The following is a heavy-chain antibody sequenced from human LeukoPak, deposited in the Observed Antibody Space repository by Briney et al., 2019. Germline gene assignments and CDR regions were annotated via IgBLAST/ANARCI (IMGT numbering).Heavy chain of an antibody. Sequence: PGGSLRLSCAASGFTFSNAWMSWVRQAPGKGLEWVGRIKSKTDGGTTDYAAPVKGRFTISRDDSKNTLYLQMNSLKTEDTAVYYCTTGPSVIEWLDYWGQGNLVTVSS. J-gene: IGHJ4*02. CDR3: TTGPSVIEWLDY. D-gene: IGHD3-3*01. CDR2: IKSKTDGGTT. CDR1: GFTFSNAW. V-gene: IGHV3-15*01.